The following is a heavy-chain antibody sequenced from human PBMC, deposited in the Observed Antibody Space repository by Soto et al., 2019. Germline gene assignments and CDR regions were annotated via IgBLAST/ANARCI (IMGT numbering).Heavy chain of an antibody. Sequence: GGSLRLSCAASGFTFSSYAMSWVRQAPGKGLEWVSAISGSGGSTYYADSVKGRVTISRDNSKNTLYLQMNSLRAEDTAVYYCAKVASPGRAVAGHFDYWGQGTLVTVSS. J-gene: IGHJ4*02. V-gene: IGHV3-23*01. CDR3: AKVASPGRAVAGHFDY. CDR1: GFTFSSYA. CDR2: ISGSGGST. D-gene: IGHD6-19*01.